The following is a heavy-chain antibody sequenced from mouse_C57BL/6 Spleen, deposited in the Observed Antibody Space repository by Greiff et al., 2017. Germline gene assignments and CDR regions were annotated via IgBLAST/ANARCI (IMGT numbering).Heavy chain of an antibody. Sequence: VQGVESGAELARPGASVKLSCKASGYTFTSYGISWVKQRTGQGLEWIGEIYPRSGNTYYNEKFKGKATLTADKSSSTAYMELRSLTSEDSAVYFCARTHYDYDAPMDYWGQGTSVTVSS. CDR3: ARTHYDYDAPMDY. CDR1: GYTFTSYG. D-gene: IGHD2-4*01. J-gene: IGHJ4*01. CDR2: IYPRSGNT. V-gene: IGHV1-81*01.